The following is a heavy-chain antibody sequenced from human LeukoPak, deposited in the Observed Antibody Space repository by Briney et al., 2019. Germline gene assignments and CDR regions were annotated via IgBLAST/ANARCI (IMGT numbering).Heavy chain of an antibody. CDR3: ARPKWRDSSGYYLAAAFDI. CDR1: GFTFSSYS. Sequence: PGGSLRLSCAASGFTFSSYSMNWVRQAPGKGLEWGSSISSSSSYIYYADSVKGRFTIPRDNAKNSLYLQMNSLRAEDTAVYYCARPKWRDSSGYYLAAAFDIWGQGTMVTVSS. V-gene: IGHV3-21*01. J-gene: IGHJ3*02. CDR2: ISSSSSYI. D-gene: IGHD3-22*01.